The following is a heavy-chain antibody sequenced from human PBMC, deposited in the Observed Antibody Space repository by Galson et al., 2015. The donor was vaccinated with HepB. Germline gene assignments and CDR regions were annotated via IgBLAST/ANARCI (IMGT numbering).Heavy chain of an antibody. CDR1: GGSISSGGYY. Sequence: TLSLTCTVSGGSISSGGYYWGWIRQHPGKGLEWIGYIYSSGSTYYNPSLKSRLTISVDTSKNHFSLKLNSVTAADTAVYYCARVRRSIGYGSIYFDYWGQGTLVTVSS. CDR2: IYSSGST. J-gene: IGHJ4*02. V-gene: IGHV4-31*03. D-gene: IGHD5-12*01. CDR3: ARVRRSIGYGSIYFDY.